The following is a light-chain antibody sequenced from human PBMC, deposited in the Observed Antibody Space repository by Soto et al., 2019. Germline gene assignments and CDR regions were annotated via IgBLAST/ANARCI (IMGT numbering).Light chain of an antibody. CDR1: SSDVGGYNY. Sequence: QSALTQPASVSGSPGQSITISCTGTSSDVGGYNYVSWYQQHPGKAPKLMIYDVSNRPSGGSNRFSGSKSGNTASLTISGLQAEDEADYYCSSYTSSSTLIYVFGTGTKVTVL. J-gene: IGLJ1*01. CDR2: DVS. V-gene: IGLV2-14*01. CDR3: SSYTSSSTLIYV.